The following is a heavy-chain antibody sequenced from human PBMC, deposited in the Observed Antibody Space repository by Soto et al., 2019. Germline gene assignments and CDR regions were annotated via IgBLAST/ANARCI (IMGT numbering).Heavy chain of an antibody. V-gene: IGHV3-15*07. Sequence: PGGSLRLSCAASGFTFSNAWMNWVRQAPGKGLEWVGRIKSKTDGGTTDYAAPVKGRFTISRDDSKNTLYLQMNSLKTEDTAVYYCTTWTNSYYYDSSGWRAFDYWGQGTLVTVSS. CDR2: IKSKTDGGTT. CDR1: GFTFSNAW. D-gene: IGHD3-22*01. CDR3: TTWTNSYYYDSSGWRAFDY. J-gene: IGHJ4*02.